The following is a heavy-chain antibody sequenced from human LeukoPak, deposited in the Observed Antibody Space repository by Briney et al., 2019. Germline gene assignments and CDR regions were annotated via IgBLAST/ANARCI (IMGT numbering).Heavy chain of an antibody. Sequence: PGGSLRPSCAASGFTFSSYWMSWVRQAPGKGLEWVASIKHDGSEKYYVDSVKGRFTISRDNAKKSLYLQMNSLRAEDTAVYYCARETPYYYDSSDAFDIWGQGTMVTVSS. J-gene: IGHJ3*02. CDR2: IKHDGSEK. V-gene: IGHV3-7*03. D-gene: IGHD3-22*01. CDR1: GFTFSSYW. CDR3: ARETPYYYDSSDAFDI.